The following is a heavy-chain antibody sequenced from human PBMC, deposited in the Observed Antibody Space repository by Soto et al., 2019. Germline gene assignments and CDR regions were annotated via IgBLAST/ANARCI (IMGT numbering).Heavy chain of an antibody. V-gene: IGHV3-9*01. CDR3: ARTGDGHHDFLDY. CDR2: ISGDSGSM. CDR1: GFTFEDYS. Sequence: ELQLVESGGGLVKPGRSLRLSCVGSGFTFEDYSLHWVRQVPGKGLEWVAGISGDSGSMGYADSVKGRFTISRDNAKNSLFLQMNSLRVDDTAVYYCARTGDGHHDFLDYWGQGALVSVSS. D-gene: IGHD1-1*01. J-gene: IGHJ4*02.